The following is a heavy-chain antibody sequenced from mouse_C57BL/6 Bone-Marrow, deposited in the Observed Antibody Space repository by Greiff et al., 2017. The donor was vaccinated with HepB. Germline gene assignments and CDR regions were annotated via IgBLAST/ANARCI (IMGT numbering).Heavy chain of an antibody. CDR1: GYSFTGSF. D-gene: IGHD2-3*01. CDR3: ARLGDGYYEAMDY. J-gene: IGHJ4*01. V-gene: IGHV1-20*01. Sequence: EVKLMESGPELVKPGDSVKISCKASGYSFTGSFMNWVMQSHGKGLEWIGRINPYNGDTFYNQKSKGKATLTVDKSSSTAHMELRSLTSEDSAVYYCARLGDGYYEAMDYWGQGTSVTVSS. CDR2: INPYNGDT.